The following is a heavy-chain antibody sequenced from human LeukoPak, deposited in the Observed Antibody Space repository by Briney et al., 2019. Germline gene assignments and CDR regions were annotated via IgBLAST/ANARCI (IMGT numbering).Heavy chain of an antibody. CDR2: ISYDGSIK. CDR1: GFXFSNFA. D-gene: IGHD6-19*01. CDR3: AKSYDNGWYVCDY. Sequence: GRSLRLSCGASGFXFSNFAINWVRQAPGKGLEWVAFISYDGSIKSYADSVKGRFAVSRDNSKNTLYLQMNSLRPEDTAFYYCAKSYDNGWYVCDYWGQGTLVTVSS. J-gene: IGHJ4*02. V-gene: IGHV3-30*09.